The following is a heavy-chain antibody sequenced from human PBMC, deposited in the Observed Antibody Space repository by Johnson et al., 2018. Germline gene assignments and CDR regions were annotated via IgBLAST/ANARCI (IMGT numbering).Heavy chain of an antibody. Sequence: QVQLQESGPGLVKPSGTLSLICAVSGGSISSSHWWSWFRQPPGKGLEWIGEFYQGGSTTSHPSLKSRVTMSVDKSKNHLSLELRSVTAADTAVYFGARNGDFCMDVWGKGATVTVSS. D-gene: IGHD3-3*01. CDR1: GGSISSSHW. CDR2: FYQGGST. CDR3: ARNGDFCMDV. V-gene: IGHV4-4*02. J-gene: IGHJ6*04.